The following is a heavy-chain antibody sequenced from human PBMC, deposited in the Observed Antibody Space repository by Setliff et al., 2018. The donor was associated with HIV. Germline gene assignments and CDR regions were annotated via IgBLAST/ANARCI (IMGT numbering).Heavy chain of an antibody. Sequence: TSETLSLTCAVYGGSVSGHYWGWFRQPPGKGLEWIGEITPSGATNYLPSLKSRVTMSLDTSQNQFSLKMTSVTAAGTALYYCSNWNTTIDEDAWGQGTLVTVSS. D-gene: IGHD1-20*01. V-gene: IGHV4-34*01. J-gene: IGHJ5*02. CDR1: GGSVSGHY. CDR2: ITPSGAT. CDR3: SNWNTTIDEDA.